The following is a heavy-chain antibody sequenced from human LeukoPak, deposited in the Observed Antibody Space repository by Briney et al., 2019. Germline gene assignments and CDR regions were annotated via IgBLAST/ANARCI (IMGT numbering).Heavy chain of an antibody. V-gene: IGHV1-8*01. CDR1: GYTFTSYD. J-gene: IGHJ6*03. CDR2: MNPNSGNT. Sequence: ASVKVSCKASGYTFTSYDINWVRQATGQGLEWMGWMNPNSGNTGYAQKFQGRVTMTRNTSISTAYMELSSLRSEDTAVYYCARGPRERVLLWFGELIRNYYYYYYMDVWGKGTTVTISS. D-gene: IGHD3-10*01. CDR3: ARGPRERVLLWFGELIRNYYYYYYMDV.